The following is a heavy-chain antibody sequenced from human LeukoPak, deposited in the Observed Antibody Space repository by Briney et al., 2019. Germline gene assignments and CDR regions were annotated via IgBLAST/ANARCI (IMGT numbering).Heavy chain of an antibody. CDR3: ANTPYDSSGYYCRY. V-gene: IGHV3-11*04. J-gene: IGHJ4*02. Sequence: GGSLRLSCAASGFTFSDYYMSWIRQAPGEGLEWVSYISSSGSTIYYADSVKGRFTISRDNAKNSLYLQMNSLRAEDTAVYYCANTPYDSSGYYCRYWGQGTLVTVSS. D-gene: IGHD3-22*01. CDR2: ISSSGSTI. CDR1: GFTFSDYY.